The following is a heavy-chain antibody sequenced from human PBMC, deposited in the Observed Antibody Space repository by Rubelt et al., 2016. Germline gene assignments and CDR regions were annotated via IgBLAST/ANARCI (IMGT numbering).Heavy chain of an antibody. CDR3: ARDYSPGYSSSPGDY. CDR2: INHSGST. D-gene: IGHD6-13*01. Sequence: QVQLQQWGAGLLKPSETLSLTCAVYGGSFSGYYWSWIRQPPGKGLEWIGEINHSGSTNYNPSLKGRVTISIDTSKNQFSLKLNSVTAADTAVYYCARDYSPGYSSSPGDYWGQGTLVTVSS. V-gene: IGHV4-34*01. J-gene: IGHJ4*02. CDR1: GGSFSGYY.